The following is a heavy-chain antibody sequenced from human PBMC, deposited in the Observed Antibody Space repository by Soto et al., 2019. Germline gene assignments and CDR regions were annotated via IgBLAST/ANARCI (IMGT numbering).Heavy chain of an antibody. D-gene: IGHD2-15*01. CDR3: ARYCSGGSCYMSYFDY. Sequence: SETLSLTCTVSGVSINSHTYYWTWIRQHPGKGLEWIGYIYFSGDTYYDPSLKSRVTMSLDTPKNQFSLKLSSVTAADTAVYYCARYCSGGSCYMSYFDYWGQGTLVTVSS. CDR1: GVSINSHTYY. J-gene: IGHJ4*02. V-gene: IGHV4-31*03. CDR2: IYFSGDT.